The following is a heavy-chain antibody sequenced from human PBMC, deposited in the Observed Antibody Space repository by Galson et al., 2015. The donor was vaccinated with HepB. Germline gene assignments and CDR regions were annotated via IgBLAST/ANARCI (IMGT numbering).Heavy chain of an antibody. CDR1: GFIFNNYG. Sequence: SVKVSCKASGFIFNNYGFTWVRQVPGQGLEWMGWISAYNGHSSYAPNFQGRVTLTTDTSTSTAYMELRGLRSDDTALYYCARDEGGRKYDCVDPWGQGTLVTVSS. V-gene: IGHV1-18*01. D-gene: IGHD3-16*01. J-gene: IGHJ5*02. CDR3: ARDEGGRKYDCVDP. CDR2: ISAYNGHS.